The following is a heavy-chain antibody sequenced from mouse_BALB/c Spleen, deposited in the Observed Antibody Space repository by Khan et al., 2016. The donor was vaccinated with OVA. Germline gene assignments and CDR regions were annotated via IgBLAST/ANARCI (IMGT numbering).Heavy chain of an antibody. Sequence: QVQLKESGPGLVQPSQSLSITCTVSGFSLTTYGVHWVRQSPGKGLEWLGVIWSGGTTDYSAAFISRLSITKANSKSQVFFKMNSLQANDTAIYYCARNDDYDEGRAYWGQGTLVTVSA. V-gene: IGHV2-2*02. CDR2: IWSGGTT. CDR3: ARNDDYDEGRAY. J-gene: IGHJ3*01. CDR1: GFSLTTYG. D-gene: IGHD2-4*01.